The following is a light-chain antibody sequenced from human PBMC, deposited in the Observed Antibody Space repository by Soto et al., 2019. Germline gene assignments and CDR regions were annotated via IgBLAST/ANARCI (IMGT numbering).Light chain of an antibody. CDR2: SNY. Sequence: QSVLTQPPSASGTPGQRVTISCSGSSSNIGSKTVNWYQQLPGTAPKLLIYSNYQRPSGVPDRFSGSKSGTSASLAISGLQSEEEADYYCSAWEASLNGYVFGTGTKVTVL. J-gene: IGLJ1*01. CDR3: SAWEASLNGYV. CDR1: SSNIGSKT. V-gene: IGLV1-44*01.